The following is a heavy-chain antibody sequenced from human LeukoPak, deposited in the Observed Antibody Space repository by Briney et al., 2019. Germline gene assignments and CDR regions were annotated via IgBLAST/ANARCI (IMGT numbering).Heavy chain of an antibody. CDR1: GFTFSSFT. CDR3: AKKGQADDYGKPD. Sequence: RGSLRLSCAASGFTFSSFTMNWVRQAPRKGLEWVSYISHSDSTTSYSDSVRGRFTISRDNSKNTLYLQMNSLRAEDTAVYYCAKKGQADDYGKPDWGQGTLVTVSS. J-gene: IGHJ4*02. D-gene: IGHD4-17*01. V-gene: IGHV3-48*01. CDR2: ISHSDSTT.